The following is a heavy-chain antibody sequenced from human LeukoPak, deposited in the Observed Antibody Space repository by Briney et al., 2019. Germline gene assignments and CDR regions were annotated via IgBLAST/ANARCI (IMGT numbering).Heavy chain of an antibody. Sequence: SQTLSLTCAISGDSVSSNSAAWSWIRQSPTRGLAWLGRTYYRSKWYNDYAVSVKSRIAINPDTSKNQFSLQLNSVTPEDTAVYYCARDARTTVSTGAYFMEVWGKGTTVTVSS. D-gene: IGHD4-17*01. CDR1: GDSVSSNSAA. CDR2: TYYRSKWYN. CDR3: ARDARTTVSTGAYFMEV. J-gene: IGHJ6*03. V-gene: IGHV6-1*01.